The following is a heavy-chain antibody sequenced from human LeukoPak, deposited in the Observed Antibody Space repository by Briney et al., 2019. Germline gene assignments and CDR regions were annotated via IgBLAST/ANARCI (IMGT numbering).Heavy chain of an antibody. Sequence: PSETLSLTCTVSGGSISSYYWSWIRQPPGKGLEWIGYIYYSGSTNYNPSLKSRVTISVDTSKNQFSLKLSSVTAADTAVYYCARVGKERLLPYYFDYWGQGTLVTVSS. CDR3: ARVGKERLLPYYFDY. CDR2: IYYSGST. D-gene: IGHD1-1*01. J-gene: IGHJ4*02. V-gene: IGHV4-59*01. CDR1: GGSISSYY.